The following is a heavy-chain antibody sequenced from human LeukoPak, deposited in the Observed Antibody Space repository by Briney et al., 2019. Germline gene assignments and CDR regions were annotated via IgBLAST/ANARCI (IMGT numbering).Heavy chain of an antibody. V-gene: IGHV3-21*01. CDR3: AKVSVQLSHFDY. D-gene: IGHD6-13*01. J-gene: IGHJ4*02. CDR1: GFTFSSYS. Sequence: GGSLRLSCAASGFTFSSYSMNWVRQAPGKGLEWVSSISSSSSYIYYADSVKGRFTISRDNAKNTLYLQMNSLRAEDTAVYYCAKVSVQLSHFDYWGQGTLVTVSS. CDR2: ISSSSSYI.